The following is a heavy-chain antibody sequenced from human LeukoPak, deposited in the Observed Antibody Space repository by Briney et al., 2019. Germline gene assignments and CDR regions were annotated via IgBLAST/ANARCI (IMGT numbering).Heavy chain of an antibody. CDR1: GFTFSSYG. CDR2: IRYDGSNK. Sequence: GGSLRLSCAASGFTFSSYGMHWVRQAPGKGLEWVAFIRYDGSNKYYADSVKGRFTISRDNSKNTLYLQMNSLRAEDTAVYYCDWQSLVRYYYGMDVWGQGTTVTVSS. J-gene: IGHJ6*02. D-gene: IGHD6-19*01. V-gene: IGHV3-30*02. CDR3: DWQSLVRYYYGMDV.